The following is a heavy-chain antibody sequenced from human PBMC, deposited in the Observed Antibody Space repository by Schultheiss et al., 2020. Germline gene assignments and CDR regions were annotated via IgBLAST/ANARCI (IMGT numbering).Heavy chain of an antibody. CDR3: ARGADYGDYSS. CDR2: IYYSGST. V-gene: IGHV4-59*12. J-gene: IGHJ5*02. D-gene: IGHD4-17*01. CDR1: GGSISSYY. Sequence: SETLSLTCTVSGGSISSYYWSWIRQPPGKGLEWIGYIYYSGSTNYNPSLKSRVTISVDTSKNQFSLKLSSVTAADTAVYYCARGADYGDYSSWGQGTLVTVSS.